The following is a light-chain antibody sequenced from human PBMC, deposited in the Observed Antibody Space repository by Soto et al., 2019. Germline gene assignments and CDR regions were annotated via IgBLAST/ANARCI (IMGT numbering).Light chain of an antibody. V-gene: IGLV2-23*02. CDR3: CSYAGRNNFV. CDR2: EDN. CDR1: SSDIGTFNL. J-gene: IGLJ2*01. Sequence: QSVLTQPASVSGSPGQSITISCTGTSSDIGTFNLVSWYQQLPGKAPKLMIYEDNKRPSGISNRFSGSKSGNTASLTLSGLQAEDEADYYCCSYAGRNNFVFGGGTQLTVL.